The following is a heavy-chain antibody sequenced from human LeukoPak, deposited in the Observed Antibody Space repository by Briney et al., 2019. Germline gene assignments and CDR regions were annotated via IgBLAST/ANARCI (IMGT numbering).Heavy chain of an antibody. CDR2: MNPNSGNT. CDR3: ARASVKWEESDY. V-gene: IGHV1-8*01. D-gene: IGHD1-26*01. CDR1: GYTFTSYD. J-gene: IGHJ4*02. Sequence: GASAKVSCKASGYTFTSYDINWVRQATGQGLEWMGWMNPNSGNTGYAQKFQGRVTMTRNTSISTAYMELSSLRSEDTAVYYCARASVKWEESDYWGEGNLVTV.